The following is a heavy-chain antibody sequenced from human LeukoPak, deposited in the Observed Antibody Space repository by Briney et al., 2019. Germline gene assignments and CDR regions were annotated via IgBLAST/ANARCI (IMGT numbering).Heavy chain of an antibody. CDR1: GGTFSSYA. V-gene: IGHV1-69*05. D-gene: IGHD3-3*01. CDR2: IIPIFGTA. Sequence: GASVKVSCKASGGTFSSYAISWVRQAPGQGLEWMGGIIPIFGTANYAQKFQGRVTITTDESTSTAYMELSSLRSEDTAVYYCARARDDFWSGYYKGAFDYWGQGTLVTVS. CDR3: ARARDDFWSGYYKGAFDY. J-gene: IGHJ4*02.